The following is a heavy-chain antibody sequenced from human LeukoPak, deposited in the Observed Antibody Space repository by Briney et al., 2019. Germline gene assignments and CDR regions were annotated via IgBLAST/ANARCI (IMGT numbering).Heavy chain of an antibody. CDR1: GGTFSSYA. CDR2: IIPIFGTA. J-gene: IGHJ5*02. Sequence: ASVKVSCKASGGTFSSYAISWVRQAPGQGLEWMGGIIPIFGTANYAQKFQGRVTITADESTSTAYMELSSLRSEDTAVYYCARAIVVVPAAYNWFDPWGQGTLVTVSS. D-gene: IGHD2-2*01. V-gene: IGHV1-69*13. CDR3: ARAIVVVPAAYNWFDP.